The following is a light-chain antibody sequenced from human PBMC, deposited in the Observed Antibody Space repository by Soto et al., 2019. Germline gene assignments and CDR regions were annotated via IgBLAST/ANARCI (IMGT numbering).Light chain of an antibody. V-gene: IGKV1-27*01. CDR3: QNYNGAPWT. CDR2: AAS. Sequence: DIQMTQPPSSLSASVGERVTITCRASQGISTYLVWYQQKPGTVHKLLIFAASTLQSGVPSRFSGSGSGTDFTLTISSLQPEDVATYYCQNYNGAPWTFGQGTKVEIK. J-gene: IGKJ1*01. CDR1: QGISTY.